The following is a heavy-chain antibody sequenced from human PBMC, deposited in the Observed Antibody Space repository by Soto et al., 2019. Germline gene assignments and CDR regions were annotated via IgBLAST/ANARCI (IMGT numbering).Heavy chain of an antibody. V-gene: IGHV1-24*01. CDR3: ATDLYAVARDSSGYYKDV. D-gene: IGHD3-22*01. CDR1: GYTLTELS. Sequence: ASVKVSCKVSGYTLTELSMHWVRQAPGKGLEWMGGFDPEDGETIYAQKFQGRVTMTEDTSTDAAYMELSSLRSEDTAVYYCATDLYAVARDSSGYYKDVWGQGTTVTVSS. J-gene: IGHJ6*02. CDR2: FDPEDGET.